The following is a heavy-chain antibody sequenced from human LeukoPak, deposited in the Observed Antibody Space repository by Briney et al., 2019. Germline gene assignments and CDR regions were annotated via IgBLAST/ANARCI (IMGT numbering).Heavy chain of an antibody. CDR1: GFSFSSYW. V-gene: IGHV3-33*08. Sequence: PGGSLRLSCAASGFSFSSYWMHWVRQAPGKGLEWVAIIWSDGSEKYYADSVKGRFTISRDNSKNTLYVQMNNLRAEDTAVYYCARRGSGTYSFDYWGQGTPVTVSS. J-gene: IGHJ4*02. D-gene: IGHD3-10*01. CDR3: ARRGSGTYSFDY. CDR2: IWSDGSEK.